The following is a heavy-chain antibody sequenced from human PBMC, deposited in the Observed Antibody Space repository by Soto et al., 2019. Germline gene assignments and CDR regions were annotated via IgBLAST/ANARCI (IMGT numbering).Heavy chain of an antibody. CDR2: IKSDGSST. J-gene: IGHJ4*02. V-gene: IGHV3-74*01. D-gene: IGHD1-26*01. CDR1: GFTFSSYW. CDR3: ASGATGWSGNRDY. Sequence: EVQLVESGGGLVQPGGSLRLSCAASGFTFSSYWMHWVRQAPGKGLVWVSRIKSDGSSTNYADSVKGRFTISRDNAKNTVYLQMNSLRAEDTAVYYCASGATGWSGNRDYWGQGTLVTVSS.